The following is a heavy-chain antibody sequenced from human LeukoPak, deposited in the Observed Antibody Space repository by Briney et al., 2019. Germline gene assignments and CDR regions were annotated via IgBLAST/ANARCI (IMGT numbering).Heavy chain of an antibody. J-gene: IGHJ3*02. Sequence: PGGSLRLSCAASGFIFSNYAMGWVRQAPGKGLEWLSSISGSGGSTFYADSVKGRVTISRDDSKDTLYLLLNSLRAEDTAVYYCAKRGATSAFWAFDIWGQGAMVTVSS. CDR3: AKRGATSAFWAFDI. CDR1: GFIFSNYA. V-gene: IGHV3-23*01. CDR2: ISGSGGST. D-gene: IGHD1-26*01.